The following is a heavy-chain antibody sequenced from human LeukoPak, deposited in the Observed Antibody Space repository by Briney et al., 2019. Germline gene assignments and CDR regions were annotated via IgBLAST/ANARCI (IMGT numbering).Heavy chain of an antibody. D-gene: IGHD3-10*01. CDR1: GGSFSGYY. CDR3: ARGLRSTTYYYGSGSYSGYGMDV. V-gene: IGHV4-34*01. CDR2: FIHSGGT. Sequence: PSETLSLTCAVYGGSFSGYYWSWIRQPPGKGLEWIGEFIHSGGTNNNPSLKSRVTISVDTSKNQFSLKLSSVTAADTAVYYCARGLRSTTYYYGSGSYSGYGMDVWGKGTTVTVSS. J-gene: IGHJ6*04.